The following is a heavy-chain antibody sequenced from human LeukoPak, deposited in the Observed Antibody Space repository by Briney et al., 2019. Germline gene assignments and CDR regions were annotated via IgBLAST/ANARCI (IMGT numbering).Heavy chain of an antibody. D-gene: IGHD2-2*01. CDR1: GGSFSGYY. Sequence: SETLSLTCAVYGGSFSGYYWSWIRQPPGKGLEWIGEINHSGSTIYNPSLKSRVTISVDTSKNQFSLKLSSVTAADTAVYYGARGRKTAARERHFDYWGQGTLVTVSS. CDR3: ARGRKTAARERHFDY. J-gene: IGHJ4*02. CDR2: INHSGST. V-gene: IGHV4-34*01.